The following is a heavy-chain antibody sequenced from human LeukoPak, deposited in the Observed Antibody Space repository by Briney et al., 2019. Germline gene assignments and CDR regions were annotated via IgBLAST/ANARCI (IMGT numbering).Heavy chain of an antibody. V-gene: IGHV1-8*01. CDR1: GYTFTSYD. CDR2: MNPNSGNT. J-gene: IGHJ4*02. D-gene: IGHD3-3*01. CDR3: ARGRRVLRFLEWLSDFDY. Sequence: ASVKVSCKASGYTFTSYDINWVRQATGQGLEWMGWMNPNSGNTGYAQKFQGRVTMTRNTSISTAYVELSSLRSEDTAVYYCARGRRVLRFLEWLSDFDYWGQGTLVTVSS.